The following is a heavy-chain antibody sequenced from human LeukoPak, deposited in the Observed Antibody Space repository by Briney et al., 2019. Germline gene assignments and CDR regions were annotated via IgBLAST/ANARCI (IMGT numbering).Heavy chain of an antibody. CDR2: IKQDGSEK. CDR1: GFTFSSYW. V-gene: IGHV3-7*01. CDR3: ARDAYYYGSGTDFGY. J-gene: IGHJ4*02. Sequence: PGGSLRLSCAASGFTFSSYWMSWVRQAPGKGLEWVANIKQDGSEKYYVDSVKGRFTISRDNAKNSLYLQMNSLRAEDTAVYYCARDAYYYGSGTDFGYWGQGTLVTVSS. D-gene: IGHD3-10*01.